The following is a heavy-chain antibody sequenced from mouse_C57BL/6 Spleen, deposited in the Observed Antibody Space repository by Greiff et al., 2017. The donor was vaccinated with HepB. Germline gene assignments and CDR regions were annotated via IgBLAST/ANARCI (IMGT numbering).Heavy chain of an antibody. Sequence: QVQLKQPGAELVKPGASVKMSCKASGYTFTSYWITWVKQRPGQGLEWIGDIYPGSGSTNYNEKFKSKATLTVNTSSSTAYMQLSSLTSEDSAVYYCARGMVSYAMDYWGQGTSVTVSS. CDR2: IYPGSGST. CDR1: GYTFTSYW. D-gene: IGHD2-3*01. CDR3: ARGMVSYAMDY. V-gene: IGHV1-55*01. J-gene: IGHJ4*01.